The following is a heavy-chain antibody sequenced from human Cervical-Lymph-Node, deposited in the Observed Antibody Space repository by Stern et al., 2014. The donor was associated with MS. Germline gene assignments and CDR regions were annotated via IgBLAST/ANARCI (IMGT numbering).Heavy chain of an antibody. CDR3: ARATDL. Sequence: QVQLVESGPGLLRPSETLSLTCTVSGASITSHYWSWIRQPPGKGLEWIGYIYYSGTTNYNASLKGRVAISIDTSKTQFSLRLSSVTAADTAVYYCARATDLWGQGTLVTVSS. CDR2: IYYSGTT. CDR1: GASITSHY. J-gene: IGHJ5*02. V-gene: IGHV4-59*11.